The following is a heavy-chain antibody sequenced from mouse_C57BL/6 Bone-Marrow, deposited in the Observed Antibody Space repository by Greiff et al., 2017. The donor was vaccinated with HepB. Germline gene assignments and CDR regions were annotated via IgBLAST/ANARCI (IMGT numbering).Heavy chain of an antibody. V-gene: IGHV10-1*01. CDR3: VRDSSGYWFAY. CDR1: GFSFNTYA. J-gene: IGHJ3*01. D-gene: IGHD3-2*02. CDR2: IRSKSNNYAT. Sequence: EVQLVESGGGLVQPKGSLKLSCAASGFSFNTYAMNWVRQAPGKGLEWVARIRSKSNNYATYYADSVKDRFTISRDDSESMLYLQMNNLKTADTAMYYCVRDSSGYWFAYWGQGTLVTVSA.